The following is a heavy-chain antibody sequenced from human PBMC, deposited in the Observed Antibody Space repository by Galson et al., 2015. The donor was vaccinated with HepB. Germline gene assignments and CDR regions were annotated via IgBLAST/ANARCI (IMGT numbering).Heavy chain of an antibody. Sequence: SLRLSCAASGFTFNTYAMNWVRQAPGKGLEWVSAISASGISTYYADSVRGRFTISRDNSKNTLYLQMDIVEAEATAIYYCAKDGTYYDYGDSYFDSWGQGALVSVST. CDR3: AKDGTYYDYGDSYFDS. D-gene: IGHD4-17*01. CDR1: GFTFNTYA. V-gene: IGHV3-23*01. J-gene: IGHJ4*02. CDR2: ISASGIST.